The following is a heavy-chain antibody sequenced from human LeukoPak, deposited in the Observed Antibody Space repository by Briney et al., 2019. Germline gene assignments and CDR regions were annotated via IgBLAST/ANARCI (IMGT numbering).Heavy chain of an antibody. CDR3: TRALATMVRDSAGWGFDP. V-gene: IGHV1-69*05. J-gene: IGHJ5*02. CDR1: GGTFSSYA. Sequence: SVKVSCKASGGTFSSYAISWVRQAPGHGLEWMGGIIPTFGTANYAQKFQGRVTITTDESTSTAYMELSSLRSEDTAVYYCTRALATMVRDSAGWGFDPWGQGTLVTVSS. D-gene: IGHD3-10*01. CDR2: IIPTFGTA.